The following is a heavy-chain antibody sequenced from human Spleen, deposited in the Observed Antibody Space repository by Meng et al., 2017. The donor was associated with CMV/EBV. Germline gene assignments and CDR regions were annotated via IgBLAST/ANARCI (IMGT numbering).Heavy chain of an antibody. Sequence: SVKVSCKASGGTFSNYAITWVRQVPGQGLEWMGGFIPILGIANYAQKFQGRVTITADKSTRTAYMELSRLRSEDTAVYYRARDFTRMYQHSWYFDYWCQGTLVTVSS. CDR1: GGTFSNYA. D-gene: IGHD2-2*01. V-gene: IGHV1-69*10. CDR2: FIPILGIA. J-gene: IGHJ4*02. CDR3: ARDFTRMYQHSWYFDY.